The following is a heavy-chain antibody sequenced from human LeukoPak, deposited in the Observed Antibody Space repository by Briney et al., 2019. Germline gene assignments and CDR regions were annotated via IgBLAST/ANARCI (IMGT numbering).Heavy chain of an antibody. V-gene: IGHV3-23*01. Sequence: GGSLRLSCAASGFTFSSYTMSWVRPAPGKGLEWVSTITTSDGNTYYADSVKVRVTVSRDNSKNTLFLQMNSLRAEDTAVYYCAKDGGLWVSAHWGDSWGRGTLVTVSS. CDR1: GFTFSSYT. CDR2: ITTSDGNT. J-gene: IGHJ4*02. CDR3: AKDGGLWVSAHWGDS. D-gene: IGHD7-27*01.